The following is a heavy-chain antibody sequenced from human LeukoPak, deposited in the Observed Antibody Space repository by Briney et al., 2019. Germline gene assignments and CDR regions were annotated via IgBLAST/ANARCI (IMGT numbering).Heavy chain of an antibody. CDR2: IYYSGST. CDR1: GGSISSSSYY. J-gene: IGHJ4*02. V-gene: IGHV4-39*01. D-gene: IGHD1-26*01. Sequence: SETLSLTCTVSGGSISSSSYYWGWIRQPPGKGLEWIGSIYYSGSTYYNPSLKSRVTISVDTSKNQFSLKLSSVTAADTAVYYCANLIVGNNYYFDYWGQGTLVTVSS. CDR3: ANLIVGNNYYFDY.